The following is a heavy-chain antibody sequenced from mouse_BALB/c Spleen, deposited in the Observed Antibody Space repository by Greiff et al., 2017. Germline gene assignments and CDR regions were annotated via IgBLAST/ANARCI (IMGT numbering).Heavy chain of an antibody. CDR2: ISYSGST. V-gene: IGHV3-2*02. Sequence: EVQLQESGPGLVKPSQSLSLTCTVTGYSITSDYAWNWIRQFPGNKLEWMGYISYSGSTSYNPSLKSRISITRDTSKNQFFLQLNSVTTEDTATYYCAGDWFAYWGQGTLVTVSA. J-gene: IGHJ3*01. CDR1: GYSITSDYA. CDR3: AGDWFAY.